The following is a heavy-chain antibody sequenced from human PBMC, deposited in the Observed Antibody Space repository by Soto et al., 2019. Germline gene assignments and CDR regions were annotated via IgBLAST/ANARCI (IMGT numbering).Heavy chain of an antibody. D-gene: IGHD5-18*01. V-gene: IGHV5-10-1*01. CDR1: GYSFTTYW. CDR2: IDPSDSYA. Sequence: GESLKISCKASGYSFTTYWITWVRQMPGKGLEWMGRIDPSDSYANYSPSFQGHVTISADESINTAYLQWSSLKASDTAIYYCGRVRVDKAEGWFDPWGQGTLVTVSS. J-gene: IGHJ5*02. CDR3: GRVRVDKAEGWFDP.